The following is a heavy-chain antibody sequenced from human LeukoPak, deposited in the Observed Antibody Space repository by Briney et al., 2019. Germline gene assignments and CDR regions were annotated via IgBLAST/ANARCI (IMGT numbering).Heavy chain of an antibody. CDR1: GGSFSGYY. V-gene: IGHV4-34*01. D-gene: IGHD4-11*01. J-gene: IGHJ4*02. CDR2: INHSGST. Sequence: SETLSLTCAVYGGSFSGYYWSWIRQPPGKGLEWIGEINHSGSTNYNPSLKSRVTISVDTSKSQFSLKLSSVTAADTAVYYCARVNDYSNYALGYFDYWGQGTLVTVSS. CDR3: ARVNDYSNYALGYFDY.